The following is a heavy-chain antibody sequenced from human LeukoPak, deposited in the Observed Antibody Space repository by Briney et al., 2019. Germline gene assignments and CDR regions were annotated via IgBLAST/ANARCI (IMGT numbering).Heavy chain of an antibody. D-gene: IGHD1-1*01. CDR2: IFYGEST. J-gene: IGHJ5*02. CDR1: GGSIDSYY. CDR3: AKGDTPDNSYNYFAP. Sequence: PSETLSLTCTVSGGSIDSYYWSWIRQPPGRGLEWIGYIFYGESTNYNPSLKSRLTISVDTSKNQFSLKLNSVTAADTAVYYCAKGDTPDNSYNYFAPWGQGTLVTVSS. V-gene: IGHV4-59*01.